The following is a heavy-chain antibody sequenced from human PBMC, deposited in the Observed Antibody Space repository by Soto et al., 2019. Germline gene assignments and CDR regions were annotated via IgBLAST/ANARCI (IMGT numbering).Heavy chain of an antibody. CDR1: GYTFTSYA. Sequence: ASVKGSCKASGYTFTSYAMYWVRQAPGQRLEWMGWINAGNGNTKYSQKFQGRVTITRDTSASTAYMELSSLRSEDTAVYYCASGPRTPVGATLSNGFGPWGQGTLVTVSS. V-gene: IGHV1-3*01. D-gene: IGHD1-26*01. CDR3: ASGPRTPVGATLSNGFGP. J-gene: IGHJ5*02. CDR2: INAGNGNT.